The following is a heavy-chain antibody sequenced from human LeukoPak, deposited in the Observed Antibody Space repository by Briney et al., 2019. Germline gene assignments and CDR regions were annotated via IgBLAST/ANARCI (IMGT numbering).Heavy chain of an antibody. J-gene: IGHJ4*02. D-gene: IGHD6-13*01. CDR2: ISSNGGST. V-gene: IGHV3-64*04. CDR3: AKAGYTSSWPLDN. Sequence: GGSLRLSCSASGFTFSNYAMHWVRQAPGKGLEYVSAISSNGGSTYYADSVKGGFTISRDNSKNTLFLEMNSLRVEDTAVYYCAKAGYTSSWPLDNWGQGTQVTVSS. CDR1: GFTFSNYA.